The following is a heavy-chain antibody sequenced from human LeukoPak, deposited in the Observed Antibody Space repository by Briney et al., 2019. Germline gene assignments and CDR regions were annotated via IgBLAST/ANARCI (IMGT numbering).Heavy chain of an antibody. Sequence: GGSLRLSCAASGFTFSSYAMSWVRQAPGRGLEWVSYISSSSSSTIYYADSVKGRFTISRDNAKNSLYLQMNSLRAEDTAVYYCARLATKGAFDIWGQGTMVTVSS. CDR3: ARLATKGAFDI. J-gene: IGHJ3*02. V-gene: IGHV3-48*01. CDR1: GFTFSSYA. CDR2: ISSSSSSTI.